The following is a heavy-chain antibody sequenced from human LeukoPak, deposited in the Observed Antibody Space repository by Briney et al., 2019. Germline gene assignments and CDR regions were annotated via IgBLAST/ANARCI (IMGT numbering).Heavy chain of an antibody. CDR2: ISSSDSTM. J-gene: IGHJ4*02. CDR1: GFTFSNYY. CDR3: ARAVEKSLDY. Sequence: PGGSVRLSCAASGFTFSNYYISWLRQAPGKGLEWVSYISSSDSTMYYAHYVQGRFTISRDNAKNSLYVQMNSLRAEDTAVYYCARAVEKSLDYWVQGSIVAVCS. V-gene: IGHV3-11*01.